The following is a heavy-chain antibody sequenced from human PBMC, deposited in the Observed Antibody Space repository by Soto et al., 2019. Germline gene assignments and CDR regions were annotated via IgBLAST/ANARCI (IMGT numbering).Heavy chain of an antibody. CDR1: GYSFTGYS. CDR2: INSYNGNT. D-gene: IGHD2-2*01. J-gene: IGHJ3*02. CDR3: ARGGGRLGYCSTTSCSLNAFDI. Sequence: ASVKVSCKASGYSFTGYSMHWVRQAPGQGLEWMGWINSYNGNTTYAQKLQGRVTVTTDTSTSTAYMELRSLRSDDTAVYYCARGGGRLGYCSTTSCSLNAFDIWGQGTTVTVSS. V-gene: IGHV1-18*04.